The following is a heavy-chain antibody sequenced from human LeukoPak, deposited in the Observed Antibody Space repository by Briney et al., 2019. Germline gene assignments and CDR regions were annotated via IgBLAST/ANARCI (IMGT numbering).Heavy chain of an antibody. D-gene: IGHD3-10*01. Sequence: SETLSLTCTVSGGSISSGGYYWSWIRQHPGKGLEWIGYIYYSGSTYYNPSLKSRVTISADTSKNQFSLKLSSVTAADTAVYYCARYYYGSGSYFDYWGQGTLVTVSS. CDR1: GGSISSGGYY. J-gene: IGHJ4*02. CDR3: ARYYYGSGSYFDY. CDR2: IYYSGST. V-gene: IGHV4-31*03.